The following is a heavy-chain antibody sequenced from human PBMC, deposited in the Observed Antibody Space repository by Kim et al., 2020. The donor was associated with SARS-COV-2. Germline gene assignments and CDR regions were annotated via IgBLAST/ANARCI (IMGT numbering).Heavy chain of an antibody. CDR1: GYMFTSYA. CDR2: INAGDGNR. D-gene: IGHD3-9*01. Sequence: ASVKVSCKASGYMFTSYAMHWVRQAPGQRLEWMGWINAGDGNRKYSQKFQDRVTITRDTSATTAYLELSSLRSEDTAVYYCTRGYSDTLTGYFSEALHASEIWGQGTMITVSS. J-gene: IGHJ3*02. CDR3: TRGYSDTLTGYFSEALHASEI. V-gene: IGHV1-3*01.